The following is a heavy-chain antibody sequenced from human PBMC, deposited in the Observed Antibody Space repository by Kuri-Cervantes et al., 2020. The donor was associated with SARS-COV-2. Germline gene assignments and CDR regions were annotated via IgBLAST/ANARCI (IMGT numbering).Heavy chain of an antibody. J-gene: IGHJ5*02. D-gene: IGHD4/OR15-4a*01. Sequence: GSLRLSCTVSGGSISSHYWSWIRQPPGKGLEWIGYIYYSGSTNYDPSLKSRVTISVDTSKNQFSLKLSSVTAADTAVYYCARVPNANHNNWFDPWGQGTLVTVSS. CDR2: IYYSGST. CDR1: GGSISSHY. CDR3: ARVPNANHNNWFDP. V-gene: IGHV4-59*11.